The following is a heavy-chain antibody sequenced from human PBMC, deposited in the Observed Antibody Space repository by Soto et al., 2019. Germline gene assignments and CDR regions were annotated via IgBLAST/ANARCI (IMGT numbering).Heavy chain of an antibody. CDR3: AKFSSSSPYSYGMDV. CDR2: ISGTGDST. CDR1: GFSFSNYA. Sequence: EVQLLESGGGLVQPWASLRLSCAASGFSFSNYAMSWVRQAPGKGLEGVLAISGTGDSTYYADSVKGRFTISRDNSKSMLYLQMNSLRAEDTAVFYCAKFSSSSPYSYGMDVWGHGTMVIVSS. V-gene: IGHV3-23*01. J-gene: IGHJ6*02.